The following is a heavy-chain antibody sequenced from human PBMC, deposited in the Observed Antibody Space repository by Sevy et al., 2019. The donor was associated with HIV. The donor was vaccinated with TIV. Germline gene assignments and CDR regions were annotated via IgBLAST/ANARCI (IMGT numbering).Heavy chain of an antibody. J-gene: IGHJ3*02. Sequence: GSLRLSCAASGFSFSTYNMNWVRQAPGKGLEWVSSITFSSNYIYYAESVKGRITISRDNAKNSLYLQMNSLKAEDTALYYCARSWEQQLHDAFDIWGQGTMVTVSS. CDR1: GFSFSTYN. CDR3: ARSWEQQLHDAFDI. V-gene: IGHV3-21*01. D-gene: IGHD6-13*01. CDR2: ITFSSNYI.